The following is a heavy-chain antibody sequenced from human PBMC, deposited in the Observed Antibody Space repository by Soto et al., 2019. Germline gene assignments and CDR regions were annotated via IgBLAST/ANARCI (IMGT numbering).Heavy chain of an antibody. J-gene: IGHJ6*02. CDR2: IIPIFRTA. V-gene: IGHV1-69*12. CDR1: GGTFSSYA. D-gene: IGHD2-21*02. CDR3: ATHTVVTPGNYYYGMDV. Sequence: QVQLVQSGAEVKKPGSSVKVSCKASGGTFSSYAISWVRQAPGQGLEWIGGIIPIFRTADYAQKFQGRVTITADESTSTAYMEVSSLRSEDTAVYYCATHTVVTPGNYYYGMDVWGQGTTVTVSS.